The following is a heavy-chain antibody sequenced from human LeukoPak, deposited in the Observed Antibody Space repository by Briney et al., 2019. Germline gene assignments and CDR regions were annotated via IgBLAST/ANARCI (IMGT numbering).Heavy chain of an antibody. CDR1: GLTFTDFW. D-gene: IGHD6-13*01. CDR3: SGRDSSRSPRAY. CDR2: INPDGNEK. J-gene: IGHJ4*02. Sequence: GGSLRLSCAASGLTFTDFWMNWVRLAPGGGLEWLANINPDGNEKYYVDSVKGRFAISRDNAKNEVYLEMNSLRAEDTGVYYCSGRDSSRSPRAYWGQGTLVSVSS. V-gene: IGHV3-7*01.